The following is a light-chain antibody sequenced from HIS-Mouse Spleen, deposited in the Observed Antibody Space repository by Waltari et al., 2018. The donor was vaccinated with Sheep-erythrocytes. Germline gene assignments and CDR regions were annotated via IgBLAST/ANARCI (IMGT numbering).Light chain of an antibody. CDR1: KLGDKY. CDR2: QDG. CDR3: QAWDSSTAV. J-gene: IGLJ2*01. Sequence: SYELTQPPSVSVSPGQTASITCSGDKLGDKYACWYQQKPGQSPVLVIYQDGKRPSGIPERFSGSNSGNTATLTIRGTQAMDEADYYCQAWDSSTAVFGGGTKLTVL. V-gene: IGLV3-1*01.